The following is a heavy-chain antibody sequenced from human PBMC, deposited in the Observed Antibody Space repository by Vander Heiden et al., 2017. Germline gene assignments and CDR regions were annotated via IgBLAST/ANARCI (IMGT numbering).Heavy chain of an antibody. CDR1: GFTFSSYA. CDR3: AKDLYYYESSGYYFEDY. V-gene: IGHV3-23*01. CDR2: ISGSGGST. J-gene: IGHJ4*02. D-gene: IGHD3-22*01. Sequence: EVQLLESGGGLVQPGGSLRLSCAASGFTFSSYAMSWVRQAPGKGLEWVSAISGSGGSTYYADSVKGRFTISRDNSKNTLYLQMNSLRAEDTAVYYCAKDLYYYESSGYYFEDYWGQGNLVTVSS.